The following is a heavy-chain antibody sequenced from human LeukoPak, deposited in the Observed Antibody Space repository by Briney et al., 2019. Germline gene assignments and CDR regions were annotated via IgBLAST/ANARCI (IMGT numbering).Heavy chain of an antibody. D-gene: IGHD1-7*01. CDR2: IYHSGST. CDR3: ARDRGGSDWNYHFDY. Sequence: SETLSLTCTVSGYSISSGYYWGWIRPPPGKGLEWIGSIYHSGSTYYNPSLKSRVTISVDTSKNQFSLKLSSVTAADTAVYYCARDRGGSDWNYHFDYWGQGTLVTVSS. V-gene: IGHV4-38-2*02. CDR1: GYSISSGYY. J-gene: IGHJ4*02.